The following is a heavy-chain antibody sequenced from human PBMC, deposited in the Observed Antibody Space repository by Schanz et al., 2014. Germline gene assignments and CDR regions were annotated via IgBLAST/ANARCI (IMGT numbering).Heavy chain of an antibody. D-gene: IGHD6-19*01. J-gene: IGHJ3*02. V-gene: IGHV3-53*01. CDR3: ATDYSGGGCHI. Sequence: VHLVESGGGVVQPGRSLRLSCAASGFTVSSNYMSWVRQAPGKGLEWVSVIYSGGSTYYADSVKGRFTISRDNSKNTLYLQMNSLRAEDTAVYYCATDYSGGGCHIWGQGTMVTVSS. CDR2: IYSGGST. CDR1: GFTVSSNY.